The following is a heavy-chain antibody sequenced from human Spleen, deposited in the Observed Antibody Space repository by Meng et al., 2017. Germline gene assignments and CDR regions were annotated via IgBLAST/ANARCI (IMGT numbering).Heavy chain of an antibody. CDR2: ISGSGGTT. Sequence: GGSLRLSCAASGFTFSSYAMSWVRQAPGKGLEWVSAISGSGGTTHYADSVKGRFTISRDNSKNTLYLQMNNLRAEDTAVYYCARGYQILTYAHFDYWGQGALVTVSS. J-gene: IGHJ4*02. CDR1: GFTFSSYA. CDR3: ARGYQILTYAHFDY. D-gene: IGHD2/OR15-2a*01. V-gene: IGHV3-23*01.